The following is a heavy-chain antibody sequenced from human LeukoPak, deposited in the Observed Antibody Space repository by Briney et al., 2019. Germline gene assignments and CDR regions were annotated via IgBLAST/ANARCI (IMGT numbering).Heavy chain of an antibody. Sequence: GGSLRLSCAASGFTFSSYGMSWVRQAPGKGLEWVSLISASGGTTYYADSVKGRFTISRDNSKNTLYLQMNSLRVEDTAVYYCSRANFGVDTYDYWGQGTLVTVSS. J-gene: IGHJ4*02. CDR3: SRANFGVDTYDY. D-gene: IGHD3-3*01. CDR2: ISASGGTT. V-gene: IGHV3-23*01. CDR1: GFTFSSYG.